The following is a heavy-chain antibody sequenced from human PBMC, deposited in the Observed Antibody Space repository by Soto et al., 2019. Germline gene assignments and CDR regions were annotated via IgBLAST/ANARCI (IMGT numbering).Heavy chain of an antibody. CDR3: ARDLGDYYDSSGYSGFSPVKEVGDFQH. V-gene: IGHV3-30-3*01. J-gene: IGHJ1*01. CDR1: GFTFSSYA. D-gene: IGHD3-22*01. Sequence: QVQLVESGGGVVQPGRSLRLSCAASGFTFSSYAMHWVRQAPGKGLEWVAVISYDGSNKYYADSVKGRFTISRDNSKNTLDLQMNSLRAEDTAVYYCARDLGDYYDSSGYSGFSPVKEVGDFQHWGQGTLVTVSS. CDR2: ISYDGSNK.